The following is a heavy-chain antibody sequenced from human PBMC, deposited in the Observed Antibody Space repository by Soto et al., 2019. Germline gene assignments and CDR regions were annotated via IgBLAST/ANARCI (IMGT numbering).Heavy chain of an antibody. D-gene: IGHD2-15*01. Sequence: EVQLLESGGGLVQPGGSLRLSCAASGFTFSSYAMSWVRQAPGKGLEWVSAISGSGGSTYYADSVKGRFTISRDNSKNTLYLQMKSLRAEDTAVYYCAKSPAVVVLAALSYWGQGTLVIVSS. J-gene: IGHJ4*02. CDR2: ISGSGGST. V-gene: IGHV3-23*01. CDR1: GFTFSSYA. CDR3: AKSPAVVVLAALSY.